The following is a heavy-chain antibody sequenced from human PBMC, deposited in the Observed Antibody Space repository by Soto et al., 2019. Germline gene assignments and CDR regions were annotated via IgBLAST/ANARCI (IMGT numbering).Heavy chain of an antibody. CDR2: ISYDRSNK. D-gene: IGHD6-19*01. CDR1: GFTFSSYA. CDR3: ARNRGAVASPAGPGY. J-gene: IGHJ4*02. Sequence: GSLRLSCAASGFTFSSYAMHWVRQAPGKGLEWVAVISYDRSNKYYADSVKGRFTISRDNSKNTLYLQMNSLRAEDTAVYYCARNRGAVASPAGPGYWGQGTLVTVSS. V-gene: IGHV3-30-3*01.